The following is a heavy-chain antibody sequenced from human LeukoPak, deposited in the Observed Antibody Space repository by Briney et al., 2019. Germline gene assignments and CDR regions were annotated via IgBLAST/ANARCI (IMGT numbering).Heavy chain of an antibody. D-gene: IGHD3-10*01. V-gene: IGHV3-21*01. CDR2: ISSSSSYI. J-gene: IGHJ4*02. CDR1: GFTFSSYS. Sequence: TGGSLRLSCAASGFTFSSYSMNWVRQAPGKGLEWVSSISSSSSYIYYADSVKGRFTISRDNAKNSLYLQMNSLRAEDTAVYYCGRGSVGFGELNYWGQGTLVTVSS. CDR3: GRGSVGFGELNY.